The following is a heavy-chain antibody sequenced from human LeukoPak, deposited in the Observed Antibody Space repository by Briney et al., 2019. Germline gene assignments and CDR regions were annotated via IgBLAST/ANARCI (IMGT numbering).Heavy chain of an antibody. CDR3: ARLLRDGGRQTRYYGMDV. Sequence: SVKVSCKASGATFSSYPISGGRQAPGQGLDWRGGFIPIFGTANYAQKFQGRVTITADESTSTAYMELSSLRSEDTAVYYCARLLRDGGRQTRYYGMDVWAKGPRSPSP. J-gene: IGHJ6*02. D-gene: IGHD3-16*01. CDR1: GATFSSYP. CDR2: FIPIFGTA. V-gene: IGHV1-69*13.